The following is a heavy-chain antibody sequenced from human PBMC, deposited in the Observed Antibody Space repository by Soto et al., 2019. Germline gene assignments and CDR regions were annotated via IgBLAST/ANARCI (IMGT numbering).Heavy chain of an antibody. CDR1: GGTFSSYA. V-gene: IGHV1-69*01. J-gene: IGHJ5*02. CDR3: ARDRGSPRCSSTSCYTASSWFDP. D-gene: IGHD2-2*02. CDR2: IIPIFGTA. Sequence: QVQLVQSGAEVKKPGSSVKVSCKASGGTFSSYAISWVRQAPGQGLEWMGGIIPIFGTANYAQKFQGRVTMTADESTSTAYMELSSLRSEDTAVYYCARDRGSPRCSSTSCYTASSWFDPWGQGTLVTVSS.